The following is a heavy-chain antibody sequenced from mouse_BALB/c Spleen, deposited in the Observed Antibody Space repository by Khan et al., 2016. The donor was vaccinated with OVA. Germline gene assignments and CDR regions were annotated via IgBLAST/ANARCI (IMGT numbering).Heavy chain of an antibody. J-gene: IGHJ3*01. D-gene: IGHD2-2*01. CDR2: IYPGHSDT. CDR3: TRFGYLFAY. Sequence: VQLQQSGTVLARPGTSVKMSCKASGYTFTSYWMHWVKQRPGQVLEWIGAIYPGHSDTSSNQKFKGKAQLTAVTSTSTAYMELSSLTNEDSAVYYCTRFGYLFAYWGQGTLVTVSA. CDR1: GYTFTSYW. V-gene: IGHV1-5*01.